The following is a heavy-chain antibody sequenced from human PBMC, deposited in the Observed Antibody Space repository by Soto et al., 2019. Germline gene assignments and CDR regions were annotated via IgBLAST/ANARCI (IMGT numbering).Heavy chain of an antibody. Sequence: QVQLVQSGAEVKKPGASVKVSCKASGYIFRTYGISWVRQAPGQGLEWMGWISTDNGNTKYAQKFQDRVTMTTDTSTSTVYMELRSLRSDDTAIYYCARGSVWSRNLPDDYWGQGTLVTVSS. D-gene: IGHD6-19*01. CDR3: ARGSVWSRNLPDDY. CDR2: ISTDNGNT. CDR1: GYIFRTYG. V-gene: IGHV1-18*01. J-gene: IGHJ4*02.